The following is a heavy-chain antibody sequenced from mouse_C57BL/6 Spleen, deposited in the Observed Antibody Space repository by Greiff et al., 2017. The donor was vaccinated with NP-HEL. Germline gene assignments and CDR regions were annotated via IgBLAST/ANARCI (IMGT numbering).Heavy chain of an antibody. CDR3: ARSVDSSGYVAY. CDR2: IHPNSGST. J-gene: IGHJ3*01. D-gene: IGHD3-2*02. CDR1: GYTFTSYW. V-gene: IGHV1-64*01. Sequence: QVQLKQPGAELVKPGASVKLSCKASGYTFTSYWMHWVKQRPGQGLEWIGMIHPNSGSTNYNEKFKSKATLTVDKSSSTAYMQLSSLTSEDSAVYYCARSVDSSGYVAYWGQGTLVTVSA.